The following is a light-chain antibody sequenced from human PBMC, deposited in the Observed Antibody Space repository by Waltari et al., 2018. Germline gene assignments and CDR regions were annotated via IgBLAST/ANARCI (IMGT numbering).Light chain of an antibody. V-gene: IGLV2-11*01. Sequence: SALTQPLSLSGCPGKSVTISCIGTSSYGGGYYYFSLSQQHPGKAPKLMIYDVSKRPSGVPDRFSGSKSGNTASLTISGLQAEDEADYYCCSYAGSYTSYVVFGGGTKLTVL. J-gene: IGLJ2*01. CDR2: DVS. CDR3: CSYAGSYTSYVV. CDR1: SSYGGGYYY.